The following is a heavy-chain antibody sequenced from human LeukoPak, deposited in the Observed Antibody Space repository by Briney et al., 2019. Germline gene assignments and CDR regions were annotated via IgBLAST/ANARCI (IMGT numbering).Heavy chain of an antibody. V-gene: IGHV1-24*01. J-gene: IGHJ4*02. D-gene: IGHD3-22*01. CDR2: FDPEDGET. CDR1: GYTLTELS. CDR3: ATDVPDSSGSAGYFDY. Sequence: ASVKVSCKVSGYTLTELSMHWVRQAPGKGLEWMGGFDPEDGETIYAQKFQGRVTMTEDTSTDTAYMELSSLRSEDTAVYYCATDVPDSSGSAGYFDYWGQGTLVTVSS.